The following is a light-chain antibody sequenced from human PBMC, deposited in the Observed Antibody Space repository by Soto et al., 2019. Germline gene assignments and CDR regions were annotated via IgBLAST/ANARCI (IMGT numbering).Light chain of an antibody. J-gene: IGKJ5*01. V-gene: IGKV3-20*01. CDR1: QSVSSSY. CDR3: HQYGSSPPLT. CDR2: GAS. Sequence: EIVLTQSPGTLSLSPWERATLSCRASQSVSSSYLAWYQQKPGQAPMLLIDGASSRATGSPDRFSGSGSGTDFILTISRRETEDLAVYYCHQYGSSPPLTFGQGTRLEIK.